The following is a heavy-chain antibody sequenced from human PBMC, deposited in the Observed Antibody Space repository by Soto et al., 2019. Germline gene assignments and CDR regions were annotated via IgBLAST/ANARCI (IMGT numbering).Heavy chain of an antibody. CDR2: INPSGGST. CDR3: ASGEYYYDSSGYPEY. CDR1: GYTFTSYY. V-gene: IGHV1-46*01. J-gene: IGHJ4*02. Sequence: QVQLVQSGAEVKKPGASVKVSCKASGYTFTSYYMHWVRQAPGQGLEWMGIINPSGGSTSYAQKFQGRVTMTRDTSTSTVYMELSSLRSEDTAGYYCASGEYYYDSSGYPEYWGQGTLVTVSS. D-gene: IGHD3-22*01.